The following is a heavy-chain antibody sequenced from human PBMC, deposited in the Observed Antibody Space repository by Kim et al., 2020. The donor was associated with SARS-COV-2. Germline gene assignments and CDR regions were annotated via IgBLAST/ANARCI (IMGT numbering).Heavy chain of an antibody. CDR3: VMTPGITIFGVPDNWFDP. V-gene: IGHV4-59*08. CDR1: GGSISSYY. CDR2: IYYSGST. Sequence: SETLSLTCTVSGGSISSYYWSWIRQPPGKGLEWIGYIYYSGSTNYNPSLKSRVTISVDTSKNQFSLKLSSVTAADTAVYYCVMTPGITIFGVPDNWFDPWGQGTLVTVSS. D-gene: IGHD3-3*01. J-gene: IGHJ5*02.